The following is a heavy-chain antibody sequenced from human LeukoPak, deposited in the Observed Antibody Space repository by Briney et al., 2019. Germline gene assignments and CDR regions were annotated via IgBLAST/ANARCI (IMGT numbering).Heavy chain of an antibody. Sequence: ASVTVSCKATGYTCTVYYMHWVRQATGQGLEWMGWINPNSGGTNYAQKFQARVTMTRNTSITTAYQELSRLRSDDTAVYYCARDSSSRKNNWCDPWGQGTLVTVSS. J-gene: IGHJ5*02. CDR1: GYTCTVYY. CDR3: ARDSSSRKNNWCDP. CDR2: INPNSGGT. V-gene: IGHV1-2*02. D-gene: IGHD6-13*01.